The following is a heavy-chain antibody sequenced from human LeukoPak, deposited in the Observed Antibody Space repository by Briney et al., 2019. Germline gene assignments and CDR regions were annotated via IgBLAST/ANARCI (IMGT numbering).Heavy chain of an antibody. CDR1: GGSISSSNW. V-gene: IGHV4-4*02. D-gene: IGHD6-19*01. CDR2: IYHSGST. CDR3: ARYSRVAYSGWYSYDAFDI. J-gene: IGHJ3*02. Sequence: SGTLSLTCAVSGGSISSSNWWSWVRQPPGKGLEWIGEIYHSGSTNYNPSLKSRVTISVDKSKNQFSLKLSSVTAADTAVYYCARYSRVAYSGWYSYDAFDIWGQGTMVTVSS.